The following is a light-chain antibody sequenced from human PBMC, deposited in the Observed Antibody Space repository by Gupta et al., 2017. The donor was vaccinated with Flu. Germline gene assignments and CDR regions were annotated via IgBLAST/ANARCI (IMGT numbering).Light chain of an antibody. J-gene: IGLJ3*02. Sequence: SPGQTASITCSGDKLGDKYACWYQQKPGQSPVLVIYQDSKRPSGIPERFSGSNSGNTATLTISGTQAMDEADYYCQAWDSSTAEFGGGTKLTVL. V-gene: IGLV3-1*01. CDR2: QDS. CDR1: KLGDKY. CDR3: QAWDSSTAE.